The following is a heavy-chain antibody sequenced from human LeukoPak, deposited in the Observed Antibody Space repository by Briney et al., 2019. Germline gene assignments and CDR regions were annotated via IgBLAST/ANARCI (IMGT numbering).Heavy chain of an antibody. J-gene: IGHJ6*02. CDR3: AREPCSGGSCYSGGLYYNGMDV. CDR1: GYTLTELS. D-gene: IGHD2-15*01. V-gene: IGHV1-24*01. Sequence: ASVKVSCKVSGYTLTELSMHWVRQAPGKGLEWMGGFDPEDGETIYAQKFQGRVTMTEDTSTDTAYMELSSLRSEDTAVYYCAREPCSGGSCYSGGLYYNGMDVWGPGTTVTVSS. CDR2: FDPEDGET.